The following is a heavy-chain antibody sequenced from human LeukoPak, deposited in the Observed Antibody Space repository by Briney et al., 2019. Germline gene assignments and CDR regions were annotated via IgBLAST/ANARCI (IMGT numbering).Heavy chain of an antibody. D-gene: IGHD6-19*01. J-gene: IGHJ4*02. CDR2: ISYDGSNK. V-gene: IGHV3-30-3*01. CDR3: ARDSIAVAGTSGFDH. CDR1: GFTFSSYA. Sequence: GGSLRLSCAASGFTFSSYAMHWVRQAPGKGLEWVAVISYDGSNKYYADSVKGRFTISRDNSKNTLYLQMNSLRAEDTAVYYCARDSIAVAGTSGFDHWGQGTLVTVSS.